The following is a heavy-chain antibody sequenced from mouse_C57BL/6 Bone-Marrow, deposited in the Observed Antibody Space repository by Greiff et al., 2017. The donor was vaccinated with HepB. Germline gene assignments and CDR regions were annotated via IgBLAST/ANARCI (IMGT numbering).Heavy chain of an antibody. D-gene: IGHD1-1*01. CDR2: IYPGNSDT. J-gene: IGHJ2*01. V-gene: IGHV1-5*01. CDR1: GYTFTSYW. CDR3: TRSVYSYCCP. Sequence: VQLQQSGTVLARPGASVKMSCKTSGYTFTSYWMHWVKQRPGQGLERIGAIYPGNSDTSYNQKFKGKATLTAVTSASTAYMELSSLTNEDSAVYYCTRSVYSYCCPWGQGTTLTVSS.